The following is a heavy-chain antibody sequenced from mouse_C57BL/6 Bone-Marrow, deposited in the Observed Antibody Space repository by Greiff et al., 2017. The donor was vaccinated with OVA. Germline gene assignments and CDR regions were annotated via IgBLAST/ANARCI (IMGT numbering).Heavy chain of an antibody. CDR3: ARGGSTVVRGDYYAMDY. CDR1: GYTFTSYW. CDR2: IDPSDSYT. J-gene: IGHJ4*01. D-gene: IGHD1-1*01. Sequence: QVQLQQPGAELVKPGASVKLSCKASGYTFTSYWMQWVKQRPGQGLEWIGEIDPSDSYTNYNQKFKGTATLTVDTSSSTAYMQLSSLTSEDSAVYYCARGGSTVVRGDYYAMDYWGQGTSVTVSS. V-gene: IGHV1-50*01.